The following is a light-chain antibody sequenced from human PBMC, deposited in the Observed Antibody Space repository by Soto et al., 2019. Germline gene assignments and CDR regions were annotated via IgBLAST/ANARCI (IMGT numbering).Light chain of an antibody. CDR2: EVT. CDR3: SSYTSSSTLEVV. J-gene: IGLJ2*01. Sequence: QSALTQPASVSGSPGQSITISCTGTSSDVGGYNYVSWYQHHPGKAPKLIIYEVTNRPSGVSNRFSGSKSGNTASLTISGLQAEDEADYYCSSYTSSSTLEVVFGGGTKLTVL. V-gene: IGLV2-14*01. CDR1: SSDVGGYNY.